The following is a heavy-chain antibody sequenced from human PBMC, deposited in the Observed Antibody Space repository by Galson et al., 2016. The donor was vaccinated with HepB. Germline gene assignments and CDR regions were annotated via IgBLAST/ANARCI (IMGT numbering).Heavy chain of an antibody. CDR2: MNPKSGNT. D-gene: IGHD3-9*01. Sequence: SVKVSCKASGYTFTSYDINWVRQATGQGPEWMGWMNPKSGNTGHAQKFRGRVTMSRNISISTAYMELSSLRSDDTAVYYCARGPEHYEILAGSKWFDPWGQGTLVTVSS. CDR3: ARGPEHYEILAGSKWFDP. CDR1: GYTFTSYD. V-gene: IGHV1-8*01. J-gene: IGHJ5*02.